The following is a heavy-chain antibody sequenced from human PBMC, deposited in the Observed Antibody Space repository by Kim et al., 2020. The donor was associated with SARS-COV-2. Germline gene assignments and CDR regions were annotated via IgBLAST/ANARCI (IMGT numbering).Heavy chain of an antibody. CDR3: AKLGVGEQTGGADY. Sequence: GGSLRLSCTASEFTFSAYATYWVRQAPGEGLEWVSAIGDGSSGTTYADSVKGRFTISRDDSKNTLYLQMNSLRAEDTAVYYCAKLGVGEQTGGADYWGQGTLVTVSS. CDR2: IGDGSSGT. J-gene: IGHJ4*02. D-gene: IGHD2-21*01. CDR1: EFTFSAYA. V-gene: IGHV3-23*01.